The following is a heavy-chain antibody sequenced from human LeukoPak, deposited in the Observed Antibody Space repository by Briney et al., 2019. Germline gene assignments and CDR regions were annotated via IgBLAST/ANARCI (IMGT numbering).Heavy chain of an antibody. D-gene: IGHD3-9*01. CDR1: GYTFTSYG. J-gene: IGHJ4*02. CDR3: ARAGTFLRYFDWLPYDY. V-gene: IGHV1-18*04. CDR2: ISAYNGNT. Sequence: GASVTVSCKASGYTFTSYGISWVRQAPGQGLEGMGWISAYNGNTNYAQKLQGRVTMTTDTSTSTAYMELRSLRSDDTAVYYCARAGTFLRYFDWLPYDYWGQGTLVTVSS.